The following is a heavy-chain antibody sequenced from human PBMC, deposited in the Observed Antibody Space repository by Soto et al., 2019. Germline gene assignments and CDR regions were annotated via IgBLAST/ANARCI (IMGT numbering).Heavy chain of an antibody. CDR3: ARGLAAAGLFGFGP. CDR2: LYYSGST. Sequence: SETLSLTCTVSGGSINSGGYYWSWIRQHPGKGLEWIGYLYYSGSTYYNPSLRSRVTISVDTSKNQFSLKLSSVTAADTAVYYCARGLAAAGLFGFGPWGQGTLVTVSS. CDR1: GGSINSGGYY. J-gene: IGHJ5*02. D-gene: IGHD6-13*01. V-gene: IGHV4-31*03.